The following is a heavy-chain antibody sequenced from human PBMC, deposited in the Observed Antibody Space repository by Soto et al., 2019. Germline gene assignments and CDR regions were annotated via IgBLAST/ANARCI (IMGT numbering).Heavy chain of an antibody. D-gene: IGHD6-19*01. CDR1: GYTFTCYG. J-gene: IGHJ4*02. Sequence: SVKVSCKASGYTFTCYGISWARQSPGQGLEWMGWISAYNGNTNYAQKLQGRVTMTTDTSTSTAYMELRSLRSDDTAVYYCARDPYSSGWFDYWGQGTLVTVSS. CDR2: ISAYNGNT. CDR3: ARDPYSSGWFDY. V-gene: IGHV1-18*01.